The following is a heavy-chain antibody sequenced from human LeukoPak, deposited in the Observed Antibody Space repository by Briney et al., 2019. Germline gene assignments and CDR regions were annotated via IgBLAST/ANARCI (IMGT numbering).Heavy chain of an antibody. V-gene: IGHV4-59*01. D-gene: IGHD5-12*01. J-gene: IGHJ3*02. Sequence: SETLSLTCTVSGGSISTYYWSWSRQPPGKGVEGGGGIYYSGSTHYNPSLKRRVTISVDTSKNQFSLKLSSVTAADTAVYYCARVGYSGYDYRGAFDIWGQGTMVTVSS. CDR2: IYYSGST. CDR3: ARVGYSGYDYRGAFDI. CDR1: GGSISTYY.